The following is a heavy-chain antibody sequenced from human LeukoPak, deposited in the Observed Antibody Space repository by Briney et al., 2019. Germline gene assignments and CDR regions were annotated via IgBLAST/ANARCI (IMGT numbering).Heavy chain of an antibody. CDR1: GYSISSGYY. CDR2: IYHSGST. J-gene: IGHJ4*02. D-gene: IGHD2-21*01. CDR3: ARVARGRGGEYYFDY. V-gene: IGHV4-38-2*02. Sequence: PSETLSLTCTVSGYSISSGYYWGWIRLPPGKGLEWIGNIYHSGSTYYNPSLKSRVTISVDTSKNQFSLKLSSVTAADTAVYYCARVARGRGGEYYFDYWGQGTLVTVSS.